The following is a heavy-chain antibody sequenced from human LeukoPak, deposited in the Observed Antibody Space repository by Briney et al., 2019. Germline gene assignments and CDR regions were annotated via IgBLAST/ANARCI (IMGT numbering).Heavy chain of an antibody. Sequence: GASVKVSCTASGGTFSSYAISWVRQAPGQGLEWMGGIIPIFGTAYYAQKFQGRVAITADESTSTAYMELSSLRSEDTAVYYCARALYDSSGYYYGGVYYYGMDVWGQGTTVTVSS. CDR1: GGTFSSYA. J-gene: IGHJ6*02. CDR3: ARALYDSSGYYYGGVYYYGMDV. V-gene: IGHV1-69*13. D-gene: IGHD3-22*01. CDR2: IIPIFGTA.